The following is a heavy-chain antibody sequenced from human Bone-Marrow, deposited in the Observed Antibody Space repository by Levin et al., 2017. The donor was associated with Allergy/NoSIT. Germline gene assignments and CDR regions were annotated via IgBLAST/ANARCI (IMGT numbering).Heavy chain of an antibody. D-gene: IGHD2-15*01. CDR3: ASFAAGSLYYGLDV. CDR1: RFTFNTYA. V-gene: IGHV3-23*01. J-gene: IGHJ6*02. CDR2: ISGSGGRT. Sequence: GESLKISCADSRFTFNTYAMSWVRQAPGKGLEWVSLISGSGGRTHYADSVKGRFTISRDNSKNTLYLQMNSLRGEDTAVYYCASFAAGSLYYGLDVWGQGTTVTVSS.